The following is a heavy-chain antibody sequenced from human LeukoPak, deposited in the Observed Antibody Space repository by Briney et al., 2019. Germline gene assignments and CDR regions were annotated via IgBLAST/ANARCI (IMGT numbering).Heavy chain of an antibody. D-gene: IGHD4-23*01. CDR3: ARDPSAVAQYNWFDP. J-gene: IGHJ5*02. CDR1: GHTFTSYG. V-gene: IGHV1-18*01. Sequence: ASVKVSCKASGHTFTSYGISWVRQAPGQGLEWMGWISAYNGNTNYAQKLQGRVTMTTDTSTSTAYMELRSLRSDDTAVYYCARDPSAVAQYNWFDPWGQGTLVTVSS. CDR2: ISAYNGNT.